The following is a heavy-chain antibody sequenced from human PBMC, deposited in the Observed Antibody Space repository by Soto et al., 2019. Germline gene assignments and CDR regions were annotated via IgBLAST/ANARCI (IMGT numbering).Heavy chain of an antibody. D-gene: IGHD3-10*01. CDR1: GGSISSYY. J-gene: IGHJ5*02. CDR2: TYYSGTT. V-gene: IGHV4-59*01. Sequence: QVQLQESGPGLVKPSETLSLTCTVSGGSISSYYWSWIRQPPRKGLEWIGYTYYSGTTNYNPSLMSRVTISVDTSKNQFSLKLSSVTAADTAVYYCARGLPGECWFDPWGQGTLVTVSS. CDR3: ARGLPGECWFDP.